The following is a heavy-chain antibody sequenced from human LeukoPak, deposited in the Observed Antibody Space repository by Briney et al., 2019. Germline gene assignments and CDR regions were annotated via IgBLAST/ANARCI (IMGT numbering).Heavy chain of an antibody. D-gene: IGHD2-2*03. Sequence: ASVKVSCKVSGYTLTELSMHWVRQAPGKGLEWMGGFDPEDGETIYAQKFQGRVTMTEDTSTDTAYMELSSLRSEDTAVYYCATDGTGYCSSTSCLVFDPWGQGTLVTVSS. V-gene: IGHV1-24*01. CDR2: FDPEDGET. J-gene: IGHJ5*02. CDR3: ATDGTGYCSSTSCLVFDP. CDR1: GYTLTELS.